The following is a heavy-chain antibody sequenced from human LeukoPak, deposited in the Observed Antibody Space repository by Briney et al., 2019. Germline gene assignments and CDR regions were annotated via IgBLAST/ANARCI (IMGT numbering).Heavy chain of an antibody. Sequence: ASMKVSCKPSGGTFGSYAISWVRQAPGQGLEWVGGIIPLFGAPLYAQKFQGRVTITADERTSTVYMDLSSLRSDDTAVYYCARDEEKAAGSLWGQGTPVIVSS. D-gene: IGHD6-13*01. J-gene: IGHJ4*02. CDR2: IIPLFGAP. CDR3: ARDEEKAAGSL. CDR1: GGTFGSYA. V-gene: IGHV1-69*01.